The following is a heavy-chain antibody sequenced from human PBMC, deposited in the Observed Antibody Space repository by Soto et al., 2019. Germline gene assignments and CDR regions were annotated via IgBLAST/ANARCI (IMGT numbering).Heavy chain of an antibody. CDR1: GFTFSSYA. CDR3: ARDLGGAIDY. D-gene: IGHD3-16*01. V-gene: IGHV3-30-3*01. Sequence: QVQLVESGGGVVQPGRSVRLYCAASGFTFSSYAMHWVRQAPGKGLEWVAVISYDGSNKYYADSVKGRFTISRDNSKNTLYLQMNSLRAEDTAVYYCARDLGGAIDYWGHGTLVTVAS. CDR2: ISYDGSNK. J-gene: IGHJ4*01.